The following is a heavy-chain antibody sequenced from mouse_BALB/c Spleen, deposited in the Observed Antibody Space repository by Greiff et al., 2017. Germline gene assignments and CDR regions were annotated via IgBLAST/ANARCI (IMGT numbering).Heavy chain of an antibody. Sequence: VQLKESGPSLVKPSQTLSLTCSVTGDSITSGYWNWIRKFPGNKLEYMGYISYSGSTYYNPSLKSRISITRDTSKNQYYLQLNSVTTEDTATYYCARRSTMIHWYFDVWGAGTTVTVSS. CDR3: ARRSTMIHWYFDV. D-gene: IGHD2-4*01. CDR1: GDSITSGY. CDR2: ISYSGST. V-gene: IGHV3-8*02. J-gene: IGHJ1*01.